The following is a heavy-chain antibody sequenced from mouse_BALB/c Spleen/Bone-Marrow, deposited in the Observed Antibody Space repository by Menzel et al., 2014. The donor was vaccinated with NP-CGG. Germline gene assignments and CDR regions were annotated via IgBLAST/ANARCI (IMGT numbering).Heavy chain of an antibody. CDR2: IWAGGST. CDR1: EFSLTSYG. Sequence: QVQLKQSGPGLVAPSQSLSITCTVSEFSLTSYGVHWVRQPPGKGLEWLGVIWAGGSTNYNSALMSRLSISKDNSKSQVFLKMNSLRTDDTAMYYCARGGSSRAWFAYWGQGTLVTVSA. D-gene: IGHD1-1*01. V-gene: IGHV2-9*02. CDR3: ARGGSSRAWFAY. J-gene: IGHJ3*01.